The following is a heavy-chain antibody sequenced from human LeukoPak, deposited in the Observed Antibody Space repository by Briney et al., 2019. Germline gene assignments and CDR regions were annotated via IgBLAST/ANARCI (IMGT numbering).Heavy chain of an antibody. Sequence: SETLSLTCTVSSGSIRSYLWAWIQQPAGKTLEWIGRIYSTGDTDYNPSLKSRVTMSVDTSKNQFSLNLRSVTTADTAFYYCARNGYTKSWTHLDYWGQGILVSVSS. CDR2: IYSTGDT. J-gene: IGHJ4*02. CDR1: SGSIRSYL. V-gene: IGHV4-4*07. D-gene: IGHD3/OR15-3a*01. CDR3: ARNGYTKSWTHLDY.